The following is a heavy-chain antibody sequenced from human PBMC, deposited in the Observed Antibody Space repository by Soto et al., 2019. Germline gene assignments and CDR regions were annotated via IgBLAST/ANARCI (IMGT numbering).Heavy chain of an antibody. CDR1: GYTFTSYG. D-gene: IGHD3-16*01. CDR3: ARDLGYDYVWGSYRGPYYYYGMDV. J-gene: IGHJ6*02. Sequence: QVQLVQSGAEVKKPGASVKVSCKASGYTFTSYGISWVRQAPGQGLEWMGWISAYNGNTNYAQKLQGRVTMTTDTSTITAYMELRSLRSDDTAVYYCARDLGYDYVWGSYRGPYYYYGMDVWGQGTTVTVSS. V-gene: IGHV1-18*04. CDR2: ISAYNGNT.